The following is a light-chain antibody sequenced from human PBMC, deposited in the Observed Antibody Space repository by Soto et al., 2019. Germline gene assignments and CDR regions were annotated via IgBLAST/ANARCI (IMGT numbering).Light chain of an antibody. CDR3: QRYNDYQYI. CDR2: KAT. Sequence: DIQMTQSPSTLSASVGDRVTITCRASQSITTWLAWYQQKPGKAPKLLIYKATNLQSGVPSRFSGSGSGTEFSLTISRLQPDDFATYYCQRYNDYQYIFGQRTRLEIK. CDR1: QSITTW. V-gene: IGKV1-5*03. J-gene: IGKJ2*01.